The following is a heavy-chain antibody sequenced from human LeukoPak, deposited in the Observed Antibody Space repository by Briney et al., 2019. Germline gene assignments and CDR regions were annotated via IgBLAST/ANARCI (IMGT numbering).Heavy chain of an antibody. V-gene: IGHV3-66*01. CDR3: ATGGYRGYDSD. CDR2: IYSGGST. Sequence: GGSLRLSCAASGFTVSSNYMSRVRQAPGKGLEWVWGIYSGGSTYYADSVKGRFTISRDNSKNTLYLQMNSLRAEDTAVYYCATGGYRGYDSDWGQGTLVTVSS. CDR1: GFTVSSNY. J-gene: IGHJ4*02. D-gene: IGHD3-22*01.